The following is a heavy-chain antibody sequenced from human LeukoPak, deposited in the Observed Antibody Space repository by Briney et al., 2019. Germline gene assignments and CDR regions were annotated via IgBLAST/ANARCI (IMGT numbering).Heavy chain of an antibody. CDR2: ISYDGSNQ. J-gene: IGHJ4*02. CDR3: AKDALEYGGAFGS. V-gene: IGHV3-30*18. Sequence: GRSLRLSCAASGITFSSYGMNWVRQAPGKGLEWGAVISYDGSNQYYADSVKGRFTSSRDNSKNTLYLQMNRLSAEETAVYYCAKDALEYGGAFGSWGQGTLVTVSS. D-gene: IGHD4-17*01. CDR1: GITFSSYG.